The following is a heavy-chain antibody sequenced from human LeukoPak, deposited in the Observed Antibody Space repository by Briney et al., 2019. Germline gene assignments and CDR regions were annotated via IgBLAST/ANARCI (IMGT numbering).Heavy chain of an antibody. CDR1: GFTFSSYW. D-gene: IGHD2-8*02. Sequence: GGSLRLSCAASGFTFSSYWMHWVRQAPGKGLVWVSRITSDGSTTGYADSVKGRFAISRDNAKNTLYLQMDSLRAEDTAVYYCARSTGQFDYWGQGTLVTVSS. CDR2: ITSDGSTT. V-gene: IGHV3-74*01. CDR3: ARSTGQFDY. J-gene: IGHJ4*02.